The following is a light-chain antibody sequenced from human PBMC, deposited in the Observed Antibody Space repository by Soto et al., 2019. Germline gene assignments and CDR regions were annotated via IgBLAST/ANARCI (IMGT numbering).Light chain of an antibody. Sequence: QSALTQPASVSGSPGQSITTSCTGTSSDVGGYNYVSWYQQHPGKAPKLMIYEVSNRPSGVSDRFSGSRSGNTASLTISGLQAEDESDYYCISYTSSSTWVFGGGTKLTV. CDR2: EVS. V-gene: IGLV2-14*01. J-gene: IGLJ3*02. CDR1: SSDVGGYNY. CDR3: ISYTSSSTWV.